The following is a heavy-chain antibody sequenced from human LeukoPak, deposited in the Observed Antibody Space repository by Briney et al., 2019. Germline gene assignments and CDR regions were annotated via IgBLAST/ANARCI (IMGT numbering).Heavy chain of an antibody. Sequence: SVKVSCKASGYIFTSYGISWVRQAPGQGLEWMGRIIPILGIANYAQKFQGRVTITADKSTSTAYMELSSLRSEDTAVYYCHGVMITFGGVIVDYWGQGTLVTVSS. J-gene: IGHJ4*02. CDR2: IIPILGIA. D-gene: IGHD3-16*02. V-gene: IGHV1-69*04. CDR1: GYIFTSYG. CDR3: HGVMITFGGVIVDY.